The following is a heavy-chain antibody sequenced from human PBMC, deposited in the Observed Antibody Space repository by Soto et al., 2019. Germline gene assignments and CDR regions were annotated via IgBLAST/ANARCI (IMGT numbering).Heavy chain of an antibody. V-gene: IGHV1-2*04. J-gene: IGHJ4*02. CDR2: INPNSGGT. CDR1: GYTFTGYY. CDR3: AREVHSGYGAHDGFDY. Sequence: ASVKVSCKASGYTFTGYYMHWVRQAPGQGLEWMGWINPNSGGTNYAQKFQGWVTMTRDTSISTAYMELSRLRSDDTAVYYCAREVHSGYGAHDGFDYWGQGTLVTVSS. D-gene: IGHD5-12*01.